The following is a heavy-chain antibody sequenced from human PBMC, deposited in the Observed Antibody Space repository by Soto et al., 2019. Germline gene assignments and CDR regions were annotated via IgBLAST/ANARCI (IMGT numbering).Heavy chain of an antibody. CDR1: GFTGNSYY. CDR3: VRDWRDGYDHSFNH. J-gene: IGHJ4*02. Sequence: EVQLVESGGGLVQPGGSLRLSCAATGFTGNSYYMSWVRQAPGEGLEWVANIKPDGSEKYYVDSVAGRFTISRDNARNSLYLQMNSLRAEDTAVYYCVRDWRDGYDHSFNHWGQGTPVTVSS. D-gene: IGHD5-12*01. CDR2: IKPDGSEK. V-gene: IGHV3-7*03.